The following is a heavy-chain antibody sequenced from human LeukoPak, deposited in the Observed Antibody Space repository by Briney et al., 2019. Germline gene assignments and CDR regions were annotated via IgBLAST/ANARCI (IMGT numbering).Heavy chain of an antibody. D-gene: IGHD4-17*01. CDR1: GFTVSSNY. CDR2: ISGSGGST. CDR3: ARLATVTTEDY. J-gene: IGHJ4*02. Sequence: GGSLRLSCAASGFTVSSNYMSWVRQAPGKGLEWVSVISGSGGSTYYADSVKGRFTISRDNAKNSLYLQMNSLRAEDTAVYYCARLATVTTEDYWGQGTLVTVSS. V-gene: IGHV3-21*01.